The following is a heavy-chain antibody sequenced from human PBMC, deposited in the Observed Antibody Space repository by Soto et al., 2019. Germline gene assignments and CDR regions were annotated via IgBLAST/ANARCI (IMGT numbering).Heavy chain of an antibody. J-gene: IGHJ5*02. D-gene: IGHD3-10*01. CDR3: ARGITMVRRAYWFDP. Sequence: PSETLSLTCAVYGGSFSGYYWIWIRQPPGKGLEWIGEINHSGSTNYNPSLKSRVTISVDTSKNQFSLKLSSVTAADTAVYYCARGITMVRRAYWFDPWGQGTLVTVSS. V-gene: IGHV4-34*01. CDR1: GGSFSGYY. CDR2: INHSGST.